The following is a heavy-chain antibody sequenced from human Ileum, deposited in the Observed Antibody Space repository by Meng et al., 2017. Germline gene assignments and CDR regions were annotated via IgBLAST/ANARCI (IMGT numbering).Heavy chain of an antibody. D-gene: IGHD3-22*01. J-gene: IGHJ4*02. V-gene: IGHV7-4-1*02. CDR1: GYTFTSYA. Sequence: ASVKVSCKASGYTFTSYAMNWVRQAPGQGLEWMGWINTNTGNPTYAQGFTGRFVFSLDTSVGTAYLQISSLKAEDTAVYYCARDSATYYYDSSGYYSGVYWGQGTLVTVSS. CDR2: INTNTGNP. CDR3: ARDSATYYYDSSGYYSGVY.